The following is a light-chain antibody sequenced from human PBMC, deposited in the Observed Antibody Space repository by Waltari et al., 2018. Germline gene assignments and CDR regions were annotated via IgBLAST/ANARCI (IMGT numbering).Light chain of an antibody. CDR1: QSVGSD. CDR2: SAS. J-gene: IGKJ1*01. Sequence: EIVMTQSPATLSVSLGERPPLSPRASQSVGSDYLAWYQQTPGQAPRLLISSASTRATGVPARFSGSGSGTEFTLTISSLQSEDFAIYYCQQYNNWLWTFGQGTKVEIK. CDR3: QQYNNWLWT. V-gene: IGKV3-15*01.